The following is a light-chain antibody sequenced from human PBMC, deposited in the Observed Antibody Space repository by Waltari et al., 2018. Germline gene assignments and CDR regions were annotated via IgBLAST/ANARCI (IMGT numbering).Light chain of an antibody. J-gene: IGKJ4*01. CDR3: QQSRTMHT. CDR1: QNIITY. V-gene: IGKV1-39*01. Sequence: DIQMTQSPSSLSASVGDRVTITCRASQNIITYLNWYQQKAGKAPKLLIYAASSLQTGVPSRFSGTGSGTDFTLTISNLQPEDSATYYCQQSRTMHTFGGGTKVEI. CDR2: AAS.